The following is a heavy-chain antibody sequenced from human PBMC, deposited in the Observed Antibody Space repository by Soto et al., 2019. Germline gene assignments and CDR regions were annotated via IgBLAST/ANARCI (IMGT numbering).Heavy chain of an antibody. CDR3: ARDRVPNIVVVPAAILDYYYYGMDV. D-gene: IGHD2-2*02. CDR1: GFTFSRYA. Sequence: GSLRLSCAASGFTFSRYAMHWVRQAPGKGLEWVAVISYDGSNKYYADSVKGRFTISRDNSKNTLYLQMNSLRAEDTAVYYCARDRVPNIVVVPAAILDYYYYGMDVWGQGTTVTVSS. CDR2: ISYDGSNK. J-gene: IGHJ6*02. V-gene: IGHV3-30-3*01.